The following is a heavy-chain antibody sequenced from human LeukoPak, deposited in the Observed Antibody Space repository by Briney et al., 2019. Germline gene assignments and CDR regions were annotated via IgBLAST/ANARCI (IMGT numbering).Heavy chain of an antibody. CDR1: GYTFTSDY. J-gene: IGHJ4*02. CDR3: ASQSGDYYY. Sequence: GASVKVSXKASGYTFTSDYRQWVRQGPGQGIERMGIINPSGGSTPYAQKFQRRVTMTRDTSTSTVYMELSSPRSEDTAVYYCASQSGDYYYWGQGTLVTVSS. V-gene: IGHV1-46*01. D-gene: IGHD4-17*01. CDR2: INPSGGST.